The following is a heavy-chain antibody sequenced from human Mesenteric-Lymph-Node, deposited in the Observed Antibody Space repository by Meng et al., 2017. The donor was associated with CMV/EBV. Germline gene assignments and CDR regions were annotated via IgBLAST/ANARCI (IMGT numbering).Heavy chain of an antibody. CDR2: GSADNGNR. V-gene: IGHV1-18*01. J-gene: IGHJ3*02. Sequence: YGISWVRQAAGQGLGWMGGGSADNGNRKITQKFQDRVTMTIDLSTSTAYMEMRSLRSDDTAVYFCARDPLSFCDKINCLYAFDIWGQGTLVTVSS. CDR1: YG. D-gene: IGHD3-3*01. CDR3: ARDPLSFCDKINCLYAFDI.